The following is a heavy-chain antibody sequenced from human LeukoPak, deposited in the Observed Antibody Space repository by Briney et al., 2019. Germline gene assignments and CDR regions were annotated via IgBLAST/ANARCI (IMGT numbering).Heavy chain of an antibody. CDR3: TIRFLDPEHHYYYGMDV. D-gene: IGHD3-3*01. V-gene: IGHV1-24*01. Sequence: ASVKVSCKVSGYTLTELSMHWVRQAPGKGLEWMGGFDPEDGETIYAQKFQGRVTMTEDTSTDTAHMELSSLRSEDTAVYYCTIRFLDPEHHYYYGMDVWGQGTTVTVSS. CDR2: FDPEDGET. CDR1: GYTLTELS. J-gene: IGHJ6*02.